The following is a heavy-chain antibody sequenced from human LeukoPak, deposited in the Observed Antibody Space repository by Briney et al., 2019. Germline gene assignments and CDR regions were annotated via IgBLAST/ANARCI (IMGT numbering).Heavy chain of an antibody. CDR2: TWYDGSNE. CDR3: AKELTETTIPFFGQ. D-gene: IGHD4-17*01. J-gene: IGHJ4*02. CDR1: GFTFSNYG. Sequence: PGGSLRLSCAASGFTFSNYGMHWVRQPPGKGLEWVAVTWYDGSNEYYADSVKGRFTISRDNFKNTMYLEMSSLRVEDSAVYYCAKELTETTIPFFGQWGQGILVTVSS. V-gene: IGHV3-33*06.